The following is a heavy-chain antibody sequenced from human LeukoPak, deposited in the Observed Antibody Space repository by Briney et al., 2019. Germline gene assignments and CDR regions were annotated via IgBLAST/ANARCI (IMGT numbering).Heavy chain of an antibody. CDR3: AAPPDYGDYVDAFVL. J-gene: IGHJ3*01. Sequence: ASVKVSCKASGYTFTSYGISWVRQAPGQGLEWMGWISAYNGNTNYAQKLQGRVTMTTDKSTSTAYMELRSRRSDDTVVYYCAAPPDYGDYVDAFVLWGQGTMASDSS. CDR2: ISAYNGNT. CDR1: GYTFTSYG. D-gene: IGHD4-17*01. V-gene: IGHV1-18*01.